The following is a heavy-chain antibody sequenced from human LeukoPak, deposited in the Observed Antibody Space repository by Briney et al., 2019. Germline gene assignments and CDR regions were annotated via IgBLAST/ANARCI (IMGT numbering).Heavy chain of an antibody. J-gene: IGHJ3*02. CDR1: GFTLSSYW. CDR3: ARGVAGPRTFDI. V-gene: IGHV3-7*01. Sequence: GGSLRLSCAASGFTLSSYWMSWVRQAPGKGLEWVANIKQDGSEKYYVDSVKGRFTISRDNAKNSLYLQMNSLRAEDTAVYYCARGVAGPRTFDIWGQGKMVTVSS. D-gene: IGHD6-19*01. CDR2: IKQDGSEK.